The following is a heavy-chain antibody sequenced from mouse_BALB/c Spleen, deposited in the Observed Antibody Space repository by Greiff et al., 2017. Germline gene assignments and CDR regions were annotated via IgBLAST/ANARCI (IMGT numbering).Heavy chain of an antibody. J-gene: IGHJ4*01. CDR2: ISSSGST. Sequence: EVQLVESGPSLVKPSQTLSLSCSATGYSITSGYWNWIRKFPGHKLEYMGYISSSGSTYYNPSLKSRISITRDTSKNQYYLQLNSVTTEDTATDYCARWLRRAMDYWGQGTSVTVSS. CDR3: ARWLRRAMDY. D-gene: IGHD2-2*01. CDR1: GYSITSGY. V-gene: IGHV3-8*02.